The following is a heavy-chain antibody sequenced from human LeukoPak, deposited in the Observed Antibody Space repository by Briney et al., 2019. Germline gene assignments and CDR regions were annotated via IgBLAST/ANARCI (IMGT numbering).Heavy chain of an antibody. J-gene: IGHJ4*02. D-gene: IGHD6-13*01. CDR2: IYYSGST. CDR3: ARGGIAAIFDY. CDR1: GGSISSYY. V-gene: IGHV4-59*01. Sequence: SETLSLTCTVSGGSISSYYWSWIRHPPGKGLEWIGYIYYSGSTNYNPSLKSRVTISVDTSKNQFSLKLSSVTAADTAVYYCARGGIAAIFDYWGQGTLVTVSS.